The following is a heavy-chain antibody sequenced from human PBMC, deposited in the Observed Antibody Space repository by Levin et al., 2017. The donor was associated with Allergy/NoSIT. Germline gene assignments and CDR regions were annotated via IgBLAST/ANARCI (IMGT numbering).Heavy chain of an antibody. D-gene: IGHD2/OR15-2a*01. Sequence: PGGSLRLSCKTSGFTLGDYVLSWVRQSPGKGLEWVGFIRSKINGDTREYATSVKGRFTISRDDSKSIAYLQMNSLEIEDTALYYCTTGPSRSVSAENKGLDYWGRGTLVTVSS. CDR3: TTGPSRSVSAENKGLDY. CDR2: IRSKINGDTR. CDR1: GFTLGDYV. J-gene: IGHJ4*02. V-gene: IGHV3-49*04.